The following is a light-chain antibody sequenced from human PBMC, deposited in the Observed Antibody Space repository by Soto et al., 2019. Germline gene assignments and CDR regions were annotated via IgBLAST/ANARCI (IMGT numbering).Light chain of an antibody. CDR2: GVS. V-gene: IGKV3-20*01. J-gene: IGKJ3*01. CDR1: ETVSSTY. Sequence: EIVLTQSPGTLSLSPGERATLSCRASETVSSTYLAWYQQKPGQSPRLLIYGVSSRATGIPDRFSGSGSGAEITLTINRVEPEDFAVYYCQQYGAGFTFGPGTRVDIK. CDR3: QQYGAGFT.